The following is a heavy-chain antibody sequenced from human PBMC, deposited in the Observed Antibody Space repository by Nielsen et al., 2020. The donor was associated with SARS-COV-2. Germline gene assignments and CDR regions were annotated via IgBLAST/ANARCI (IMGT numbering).Heavy chain of an antibody. V-gene: IGHV3-30-3*01. CDR2: ISYDGSNK. J-gene: IGHJ4*02. CDR3: ACFSVAAAYNY. Sequence: GESLKISCAASGFTFSSYAMHWVRQAPGKGLEWVAVISYDGSNKYYADSVKGRFTISRDNSKNTLYLQMNSLRAEDTAVYYCACFSVAAAYNYWGQGTLVTVSS. D-gene: IGHD6-13*01. CDR1: GFTFSSYA.